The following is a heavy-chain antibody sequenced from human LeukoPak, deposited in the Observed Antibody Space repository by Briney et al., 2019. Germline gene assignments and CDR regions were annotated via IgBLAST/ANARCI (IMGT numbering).Heavy chain of an antibody. CDR3: ARKVDYWYFDL. D-gene: IGHD5-12*01. J-gene: IGHJ2*01. V-gene: IGHV4-39*07. CDR2: LAHSGNT. Sequence: PSETLSLTCTVSGVSISSDGYYWAWIRQPLGKGLEWIGGLAHSGNTYYNPSLKSRVTISVDTSKNQLSLKLSSVTAADTAVYYCARKVDYWYFDLWGRGTLVTASS. CDR1: GVSISSDGYY.